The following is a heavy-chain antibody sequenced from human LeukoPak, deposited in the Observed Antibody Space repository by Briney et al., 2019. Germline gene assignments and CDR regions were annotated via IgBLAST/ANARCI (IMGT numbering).Heavy chain of an antibody. J-gene: IGHJ4*02. V-gene: IGHV3-23*01. CDR1: GFTFSSYA. CDR2: ISGSDGST. Sequence: EGSLRLSCAASGFTFSSYAMSWVRQAPGKGLEWVSAISGSDGSTYYADSVKGRLTISRDNSKNTLYLQMNSLRGEDTAVYYCANRLIVLPRGEFDYWAQGTLVTVSS. CDR3: ANRLIVLPRGEFDY. D-gene: IGHD2/OR15-2a*01.